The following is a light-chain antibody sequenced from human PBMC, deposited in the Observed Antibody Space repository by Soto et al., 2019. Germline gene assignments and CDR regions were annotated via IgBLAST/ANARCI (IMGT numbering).Light chain of an antibody. Sequence: QSALTQPASVSGSPGQSITISCTGSSSDVGGYNYVSWYQQHPGKAPKLMIYEVSNRPSGISNRFSGSKSGNTASLTLSGLQAEDEADYYCSSYTSSSLLVFGGGTKLTVL. CDR1: SSDVGGYNY. J-gene: IGLJ3*02. CDR3: SSYTSSSLLV. V-gene: IGLV2-14*01. CDR2: EVS.